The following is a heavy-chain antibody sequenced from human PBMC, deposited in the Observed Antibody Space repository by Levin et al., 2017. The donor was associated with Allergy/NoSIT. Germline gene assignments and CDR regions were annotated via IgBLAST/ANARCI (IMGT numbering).Heavy chain of an antibody. CDR1: GFTFDNYA. D-gene: IGHD2-15*01. Sequence: GGSLRLSCTASGFTFDNYAMHWVRQAPGKGLEWVSGISWNSGTMAYADSVKGRFTISRDNAKDTLYLQMNSLRAEDTALYKCAKGSGLCTGGSCFADFDYWGQGTLVTVSS. J-gene: IGHJ4*02. CDR2: ISWNSGTM. CDR3: AKGSGLCTGGSCFADFDY. V-gene: IGHV3-9*01.